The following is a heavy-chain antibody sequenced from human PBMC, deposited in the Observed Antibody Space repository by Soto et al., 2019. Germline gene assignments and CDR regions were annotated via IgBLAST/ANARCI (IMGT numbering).Heavy chain of an antibody. CDR1: GGSIVSYY. Sequence: PSETLSPTCTVSGGSIVSYYWRCIRQPAGKGLEWIGRIYTSGSTNYNPSLKSRVTMSVDTSKNQFSLKLSSVTAADTAVYYCARWESGYYPDYWGQGTLVTVSS. J-gene: IGHJ4*02. D-gene: IGHD3-22*01. CDR3: ARWESGYYPDY. V-gene: IGHV4-4*07. CDR2: IYTSGST.